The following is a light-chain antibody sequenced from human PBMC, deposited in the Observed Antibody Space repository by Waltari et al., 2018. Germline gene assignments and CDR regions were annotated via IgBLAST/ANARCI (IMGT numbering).Light chain of an antibody. CDR1: HSTNGY. CDR2: RTS. Sequence: DIEMTQSPSSLSASIGDRVTLTCRASHSTNGYLSWYQKKPGKPPTLLISRTSTLQTWVPSRFSGSGSGTDFTLTISDLQPDDFATYFCQQTYMTPLTFGGGTKVEI. CDR3: QQTYMTPLT. J-gene: IGKJ4*01. V-gene: IGKV1-39*01.